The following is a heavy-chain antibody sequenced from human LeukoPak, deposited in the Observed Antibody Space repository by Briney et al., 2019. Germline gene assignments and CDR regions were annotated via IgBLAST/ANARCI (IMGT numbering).Heavy chain of an antibody. Sequence: SCKASGYTFSSYGMSWVRQAPGKGLEWVSAISGSGGSTYYADSVKGRFTISRDNSKNTLYLQMNSLRAEDTAVYYCAKGRGGVGNYYYYMDVWGKGTTVTISS. V-gene: IGHV3-23*01. CDR3: AKGRGGVGNYYYYMDV. J-gene: IGHJ6*03. D-gene: IGHD3-16*01. CDR2: ISGSGGST. CDR1: GYTFSSYG.